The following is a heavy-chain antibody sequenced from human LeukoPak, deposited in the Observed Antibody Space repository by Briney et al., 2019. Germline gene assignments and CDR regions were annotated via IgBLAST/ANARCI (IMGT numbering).Heavy chain of an antibody. Sequence: GGSLRLSCAASGFTFSSYAMSWVRQAPGKGLEWVSAISGSGGSTYYADSVKGRFTISRDNSKNTLYLQMNSLRAEDMAVYYCAKAVDIVATIGFYFDYWGQGTLVTVSS. J-gene: IGHJ4*02. D-gene: IGHD5-12*01. CDR3: AKAVDIVATIGFYFDY. V-gene: IGHV3-23*01. CDR1: GFTFSSYA. CDR2: ISGSGGST.